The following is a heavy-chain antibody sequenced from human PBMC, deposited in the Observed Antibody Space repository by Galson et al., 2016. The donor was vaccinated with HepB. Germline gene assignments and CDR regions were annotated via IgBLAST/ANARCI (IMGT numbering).Heavy chain of an antibody. CDR3: AKFSGWYEEKYFFDY. D-gene: IGHD6-19*01. V-gene: IGHV1-69*01. Sequence: PVFRTANYAQKFQGRVTITADDSTSTAYMELRSLTSEDTAVYYCAKFSGWYEEKYFFDYWAQGTLVTVSS. CDR2: PVFRTA. J-gene: IGHJ4*02.